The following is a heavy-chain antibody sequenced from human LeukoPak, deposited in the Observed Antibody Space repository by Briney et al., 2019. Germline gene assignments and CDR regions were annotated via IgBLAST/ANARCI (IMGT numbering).Heavy chain of an antibody. CDR2: ISGSGVST. CDR1: GFTFGTYA. V-gene: IGHV3-23*01. J-gene: IGHJ4*02. CDR3: AKTVGVNLLDY. D-gene: IGHD5-24*01. Sequence: GGSLRLSCAASGFTFGTYAMSWVLRAPGQGLEWVSSISGSGVSTFYADSVKGRFTISRDNSKNTLYLQMHSLRGEDTAMYYCAKTVGVNLLDYWGQGTLVTVSS.